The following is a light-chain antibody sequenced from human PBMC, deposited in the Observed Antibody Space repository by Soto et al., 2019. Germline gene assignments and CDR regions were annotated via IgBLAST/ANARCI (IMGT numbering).Light chain of an antibody. CDR3: HQRKSWPRT. CDR2: DTS. J-gene: IGKJ1*01. V-gene: IGKV3-11*01. Sequence: EIVLTQSPATLSSSPGEIATLSCRASQTVSSKLAWYQHKPGQAPRLLIYDTSNRATGIPARFSGSGSGTDFTLTISSLEPEDFAVYYCHQRKSWPRTFGQGTTGDIK. CDR1: QTVSSK.